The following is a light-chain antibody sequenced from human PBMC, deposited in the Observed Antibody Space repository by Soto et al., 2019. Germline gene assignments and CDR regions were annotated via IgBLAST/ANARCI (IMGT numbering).Light chain of an antibody. CDR2: WAS. J-gene: IGKJ1*01. Sequence: DIVMTQSPESLAVSLGERATIKSKSSQSILYNSNNKNYLAWYQQKAGQPPKLLISWASTRESGVPDRFSGSGSGTDFTLTITNLQAEDVAVYFCHQYYNTPSWTFGQGTKVEIK. V-gene: IGKV4-1*01. CDR3: HQYYNTPSWT. CDR1: QSILYNSNNKNY.